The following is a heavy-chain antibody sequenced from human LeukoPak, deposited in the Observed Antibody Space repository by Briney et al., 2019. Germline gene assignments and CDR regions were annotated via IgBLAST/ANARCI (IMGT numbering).Heavy chain of an antibody. V-gene: IGHV3-64*01. CDR2: ISGNGVTT. CDR1: GFIFSDYA. Sequence: PGGSLRLSCAASGFIFSDYAMHWVRQAPGKGLEYVSAISGNGVTTHYTNSVKGRFTISRDNSKNTVYLQKGSLSTEDTAVYYCARDTNREQDIWGQGTTVTVSS. CDR3: ARDTNREQDI. D-gene: IGHD3-3*01. J-gene: IGHJ6*02.